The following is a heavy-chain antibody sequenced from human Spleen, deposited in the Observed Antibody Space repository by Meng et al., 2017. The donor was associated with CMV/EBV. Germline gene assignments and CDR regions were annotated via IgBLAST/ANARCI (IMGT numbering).Heavy chain of an antibody. Sequence: SVKVSCKASGDTFNSYTINWVRQAPGQGLEWMGGLIPIFGTPNYAPEFQGRVTITTDESTSTAYMELSSLRLDDTAVYYCASRGSIVVVPAALYYYYYGMDVWGQGTTVTVSS. CDR1: GDTFNSYT. J-gene: IGHJ6*02. D-gene: IGHD2-2*01. CDR2: LIPIFGTP. CDR3: ASRGSIVVVPAALYYYYYGMDV. V-gene: IGHV1-69*05.